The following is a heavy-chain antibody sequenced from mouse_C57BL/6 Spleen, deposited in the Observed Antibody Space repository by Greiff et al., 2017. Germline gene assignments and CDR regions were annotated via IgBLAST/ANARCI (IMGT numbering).Heavy chain of an antibody. D-gene: IGHD1-1*01. V-gene: IGHV1-7*01. CDR1: GYTFTSYW. Sequence: VQLQQSGAELVKPGASVKLSCKASGYTFTSYWMHWVKQRPGQGLEWIGYIKPSSGYTKYNQKFKDKATLTADKSSSTAYMQLSSLTYADSAVYYCASETTVVALWGYAMDYWGQGTSVTVSS. CDR2: IKPSSGYT. CDR3: ASETTVVALWGYAMDY. J-gene: IGHJ4*01.